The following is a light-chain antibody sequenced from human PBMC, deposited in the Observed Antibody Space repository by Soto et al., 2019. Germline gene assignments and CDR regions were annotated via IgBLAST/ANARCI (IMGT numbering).Light chain of an antibody. J-gene: IGKJ2*01. V-gene: IGKV2-28*01. CDR1: QSLLHSNGYKY. Sequence: DIVMTQSPLSLPVTPGEPASISCRSSQSLLHSNGYKYLDWYLQKPGQSPQLLIYLGSNRASGVPDRFSGSGSGTDFTLEISRVEAEDVGVYYCMQGLQTTSFGQGTKVDIK. CDR3: MQGLQTTS. CDR2: LGS.